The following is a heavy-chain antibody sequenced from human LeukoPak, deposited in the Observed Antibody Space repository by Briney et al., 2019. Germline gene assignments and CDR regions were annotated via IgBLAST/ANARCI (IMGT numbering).Heavy chain of an antibody. Sequence: PSETLSLTCTVSGGSMSSYYWTWIRQPPGKGLEWIGYIFSSGATNYNPSLKSRVTMSVDTSKNQFSLRLSSVTAADTAVYYCARRVSGSLYYFDYWGQGALVAVSS. CDR1: GGSMSSYY. J-gene: IGHJ4*02. D-gene: IGHD3-10*01. CDR2: IFSSGAT. V-gene: IGHV4-59*08. CDR3: ARRVSGSLYYFDY.